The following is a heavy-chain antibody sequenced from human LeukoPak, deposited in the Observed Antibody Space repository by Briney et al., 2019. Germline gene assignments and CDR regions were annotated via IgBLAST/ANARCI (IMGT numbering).Heavy chain of an antibody. CDR3: ARGSITMVRGVISNWFDP. V-gene: IGHV4-39*07. J-gene: IGHJ5*02. D-gene: IGHD3-10*01. CDR2: IYYSGST. CDR1: GGSISSSSYY. Sequence: SETLSLTCTVSGGSISSSSYYWGWIRQPPGKGLEWIGSIYYSGSTYYNPSLKSRVTISVDTSKNQFSLKLSSVTAADTAVYYCARGSITMVRGVISNWFDPWGQGTLVTVSS.